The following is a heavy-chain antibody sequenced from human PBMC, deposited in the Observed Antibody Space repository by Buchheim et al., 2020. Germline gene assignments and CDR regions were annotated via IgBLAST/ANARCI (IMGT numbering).Heavy chain of an antibody. V-gene: IGHV3-21*01. CDR3: ARWIQLWDYYFYGMDV. D-gene: IGHD5-18*01. CDR1: GFTFSSYS. Sequence: EVQLVESGGGLVKPGGSLRLSCAGSGFTFSSYSMNWVRQAPGKGLEWVSSISSSSNYKYYADSVKGRFTISRDNAKKSLYLQMNSLRAEDTAVYYCARWIQLWDYYFYGMDVWGQGTT. J-gene: IGHJ6*02. CDR2: ISSSSNYK.